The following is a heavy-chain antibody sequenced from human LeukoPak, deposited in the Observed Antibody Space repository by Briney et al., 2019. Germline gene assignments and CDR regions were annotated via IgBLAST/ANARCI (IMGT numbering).Heavy chain of an antibody. J-gene: IGHJ1*01. CDR1: GYTFTSYG. D-gene: IGHD6-13*01. V-gene: IGHV1-2*02. CDR2: INPNSGGT. Sequence: ASVKVSCKASGYTFTSYGISWVRQAPGQGLEWMGWINPNSGGTNYAQKFQGRVTMTRDTSISTAYMELSRLRSDDTAVYYCARETSSWYFHWGQGTLVTVSS. CDR3: ARETSSWYFH.